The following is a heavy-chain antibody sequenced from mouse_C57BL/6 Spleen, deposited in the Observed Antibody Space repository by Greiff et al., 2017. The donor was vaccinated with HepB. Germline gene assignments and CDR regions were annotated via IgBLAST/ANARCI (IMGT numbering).Heavy chain of an antibody. V-gene: IGHV1-55*01. Sequence: VQLQQSGAELVKPGASVKMSCKASGYTFTSYWITWVKQRPGQGLEWIGDIYPGSGSTNYNEKFKSKATLTVDTSSSTAYMQLSSLTSEDSAVYYCARSEAGQDYFDYWGQGTTLTVSS. CDR3: ARSEAGQDYFDY. CDR1: GYTFTSYW. J-gene: IGHJ2*01. D-gene: IGHD3-2*02. CDR2: IYPGSGST.